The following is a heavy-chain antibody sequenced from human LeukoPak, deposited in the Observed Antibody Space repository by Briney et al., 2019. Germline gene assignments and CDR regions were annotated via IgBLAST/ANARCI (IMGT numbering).Heavy chain of an antibody. J-gene: IGHJ3*02. V-gene: IGHV3-66*01. CDR1: GFTVSSAY. Sequence: GGSLRLSCAVSGFTVSSAYMSWVRQAPGKGLEWVSVIYSGGSRNYADSVRGRFTISRDMSKNTLSLEMNSLRAEDTAVYYCAIDSSGWYDAFDIWGQGTMVTVSS. CDR2: IYSGGSR. CDR3: AIDSSGWYDAFDI. D-gene: IGHD6-19*01.